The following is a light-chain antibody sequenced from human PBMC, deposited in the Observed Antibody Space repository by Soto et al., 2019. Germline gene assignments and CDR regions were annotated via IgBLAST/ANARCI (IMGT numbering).Light chain of an antibody. J-gene: IGLJ2*01. CDR2: EVS. Sequence: QSALTQPASVSGSPGQSITLSCPGTSSDGGGYDYVSWYQHHPGKAPKLLIFEVSNRPSGVSNRFSGSKSGNTASLTISGLQAEDEADYYCSSHRSDITVVFGGGTKLTVL. V-gene: IGLV2-14*01. CDR3: SSHRSDITVV. CDR1: SSDGGGYDY.